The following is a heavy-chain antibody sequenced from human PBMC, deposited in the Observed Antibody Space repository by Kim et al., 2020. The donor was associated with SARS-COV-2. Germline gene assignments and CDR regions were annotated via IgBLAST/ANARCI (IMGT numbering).Heavy chain of an antibody. CDR1: GGSFSGYY. CDR3: ARGGYYAYYDFWSGYRLDYGMDV. Sequence: SETLSLTCAVYGGSFSGYYWSWIRQPPGKGLEWIGEINHSGSTNYNPSLKSRVTISVDTSKNQFSLKLSSVTAADTAVYYCARGGYYAYYDFWSGYRLDYGMDVWGQGTTVTVSS. CDR2: INHSGST. J-gene: IGHJ6*02. V-gene: IGHV4-34*01. D-gene: IGHD3-3*01.